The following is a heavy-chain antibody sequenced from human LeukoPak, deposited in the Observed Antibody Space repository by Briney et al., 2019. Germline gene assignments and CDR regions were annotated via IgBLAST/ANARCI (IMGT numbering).Heavy chain of an antibody. Sequence: GGSLRLSCTASGFSFSGHWMHWARQLPGKGLVWVSRISPTGSTTSYADSVKGRFTVSRDNAKNTLYLQVNNLRAEDTAVYYCARGPNSNWSGPDFWGQGTLLTVSS. D-gene: IGHD6-6*01. CDR2: ISPTGSTT. CDR1: GFSFSGHW. CDR3: ARGPNSNWSGPDF. V-gene: IGHV3-74*01. J-gene: IGHJ4*02.